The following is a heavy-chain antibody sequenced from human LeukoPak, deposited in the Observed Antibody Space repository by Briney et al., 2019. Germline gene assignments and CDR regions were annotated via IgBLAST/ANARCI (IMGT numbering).Heavy chain of an antibody. Sequence: PGGSLRLSCAASGFTFSSYEMTWVRQAPGKGLEWVGRIKSKTDGGTTYYAAPVKGRFTISRDDSKNTLYLQMNSLKTEDTAVYYCATEAIMIWDWGQGTLVTVSS. J-gene: IGHJ4*02. D-gene: IGHD3-16*01. CDR3: ATEAIMIWD. CDR2: IKSKTDGGTT. V-gene: IGHV3-15*01. CDR1: GFTFSSYE.